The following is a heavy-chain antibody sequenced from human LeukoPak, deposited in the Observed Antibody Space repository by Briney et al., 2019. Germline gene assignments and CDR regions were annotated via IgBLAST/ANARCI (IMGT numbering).Heavy chain of an antibody. CDR1: GFPFSSSG. CDR3: AKDQWELRAFFDY. Sequence: HPGRSLRFSCAASGFPFSSSGMPWVRQAPGRGLEWVAVISNDGSKKYSADSVKGRFTTSRDNSKNTLYLQMNSLRAEDTAVYYCAKDQWELRAFFDYWGQGTLVTVSS. D-gene: IGHD1-26*01. V-gene: IGHV3-30*18. CDR2: ISNDGSKK. J-gene: IGHJ4*02.